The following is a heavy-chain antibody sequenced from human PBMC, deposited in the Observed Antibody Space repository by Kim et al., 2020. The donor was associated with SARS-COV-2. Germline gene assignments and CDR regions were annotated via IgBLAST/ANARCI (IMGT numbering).Heavy chain of an antibody. D-gene: IGHD4-4*01. J-gene: IGHJ4*02. Sequence: YYADSVKGRFTISRDNSKNTLYLQMNSLRAEDTAVYYCARDPRAYTFFDYWGQGTLVTVSS. CDR3: ARDPRAYTFFDY. V-gene: IGHV3-30*01.